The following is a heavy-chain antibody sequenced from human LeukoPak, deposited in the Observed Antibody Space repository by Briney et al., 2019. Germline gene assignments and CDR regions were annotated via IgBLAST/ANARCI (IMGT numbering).Heavy chain of an antibody. CDR1: GGSISSGSYY. V-gene: IGHV4-61*02. D-gene: IGHD3-22*01. CDR3: ARAHSHYYDSSGYSIDY. J-gene: IGHJ4*02. Sequence: SETLSLTCTVPGGSISSGSYYWSWIRQPAGKGLEWIGRIYTSGSTNYNPSLKSRVTISVDTSKNQFSLKLSSVTAADTAVYYCARAHSHYYDSSGYSIDYWGQGTLVTVSS. CDR2: IYTSGST.